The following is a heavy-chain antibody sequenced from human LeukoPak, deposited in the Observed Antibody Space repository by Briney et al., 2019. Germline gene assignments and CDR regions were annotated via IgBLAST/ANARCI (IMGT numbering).Heavy chain of an antibody. V-gene: IGHV3-23*01. CDR1: GLAFSSYA. Sequence: GGSLRLSCAASGLAFSSYAMSWVRQAPGKGLEWVSTISVASNTFYADSVKGRFTISRDNSRNTVYPQMTNLRADDTAVYYCADYGVSGVRNNFYWGQGTLVTVSS. J-gene: IGHJ4*02. D-gene: IGHD3-3*01. CDR3: ADYGVSGVRNNFY. CDR2: ISVASNT.